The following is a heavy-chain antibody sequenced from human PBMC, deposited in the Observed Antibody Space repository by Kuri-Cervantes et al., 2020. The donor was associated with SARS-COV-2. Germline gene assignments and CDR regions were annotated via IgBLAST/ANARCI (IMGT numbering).Heavy chain of an antibody. D-gene: IGHD3-16*01. J-gene: IGHJ6*03. V-gene: IGHV4-39*07. CDR3: ARDQGGYYMDV. CDR2: IYHSGST. CDR1: GGSISSSSYY. Sequence: SETLSLTCTVSGGSISSSSYYWGWIRQPPGKGLEWIGSIYHSGSTYYNPSLKSRVTISVDTSKNQFSLKLSSVTAADTAVYYCARDQGGYYMDVWGKGTTVTVSS.